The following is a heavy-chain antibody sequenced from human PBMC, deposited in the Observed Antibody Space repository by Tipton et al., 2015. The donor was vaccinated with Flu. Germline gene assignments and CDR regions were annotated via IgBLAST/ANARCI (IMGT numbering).Heavy chain of an antibody. CDR2: IGGNGGFT. D-gene: IGHD3-9*01. CDR3: AQDVSRYDILTGSPIVGR. J-gene: IGHJ4*02. V-gene: IGHV3-23*01. Sequence: SLRLSCTASGFTFNNYALSWVRQVPGKGLEWISTIGGNGGFTNYAESVKGRFTVSRDNSRNTMDLQMHSLRAEDTAYYYCAQDVSRYDILTGSPIVGRWGPVTLVIVSS. CDR1: GFTFNNYA.